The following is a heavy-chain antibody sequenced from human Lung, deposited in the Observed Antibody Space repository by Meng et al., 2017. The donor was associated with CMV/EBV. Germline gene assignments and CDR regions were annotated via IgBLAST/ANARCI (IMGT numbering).Heavy chain of an antibody. D-gene: IGHD2-21*02. CDR1: GFSLSAYW. V-gene: IGHV3-7*01. CDR3: ARDKGDFTIWFDP. CDR2: ISQDGSEI. J-gene: IGHJ5*02. Sequence: GGSXRLXCAASGFSLSAYWMGWHRQTPGKGLDWVAYISQDGSEIYYVDSVKGRFTISRDNAKNSLFLQMHNLRAEDTAVYHCARDKGDFTIWFDPWGQGTXVTVSS.